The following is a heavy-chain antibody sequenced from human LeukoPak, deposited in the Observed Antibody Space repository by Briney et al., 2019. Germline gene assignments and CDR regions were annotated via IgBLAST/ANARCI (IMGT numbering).Heavy chain of an antibody. CDR3: ARHKISVAGTRDFDY. CDR2: IYYSGST. D-gene: IGHD6-19*01. V-gene: IGHV4-39*01. Sequence: TSETLSLTCTVSGGSISSSSYYWGWIRQPPGKGLEWIGSIYYSGSTYYNPSLKSRVTISVDTSKNQFSLKLSSVTAADTAVYYCARHKISVAGTRDFDYWGQGTLVTVSS. J-gene: IGHJ4*02. CDR1: GGSISSSSYY.